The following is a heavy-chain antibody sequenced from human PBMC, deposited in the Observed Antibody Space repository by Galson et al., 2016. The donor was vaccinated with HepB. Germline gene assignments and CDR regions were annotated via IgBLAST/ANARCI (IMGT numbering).Heavy chain of an antibody. CDR2: ISAYNGNT. V-gene: IGHV1-18*01. J-gene: IGHJ3*02. D-gene: IGHD3-22*01. CDR1: GYTFTTYG. CDR3: ARADYHVSSGYFGAFDI. Sequence: SVKVSCKASGYTFTTYGITWVRQAPGQGLEWMGRISAYNGNTNYAQKLQGRVTMTTDTSTSTAYMELRSLRSDDTAVYICARADYHVSSGYFGAFDIWGQGTMVTVSS.